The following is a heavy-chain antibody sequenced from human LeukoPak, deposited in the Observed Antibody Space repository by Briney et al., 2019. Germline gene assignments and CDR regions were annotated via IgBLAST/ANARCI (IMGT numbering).Heavy chain of an antibody. V-gene: IGHV3-23*01. D-gene: IGHD6-19*01. CDR1: GFTFGSYA. Sequence: GGSLRLSCAASGFTFGSYAMSWVRQAPGKGLEWVSAISGSGGSTYYADSVEGRFTISRDNSKNTLYLQMNSLRAEDTAVYYCAKDIAVADGFPQLFDYWGQGTLVTVSS. CDR3: AKDIAVADGFPQLFDY. J-gene: IGHJ4*02. CDR2: ISGSGGST.